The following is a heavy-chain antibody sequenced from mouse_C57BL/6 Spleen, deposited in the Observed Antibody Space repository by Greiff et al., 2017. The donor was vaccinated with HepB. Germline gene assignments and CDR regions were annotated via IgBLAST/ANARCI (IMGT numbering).Heavy chain of an antibody. D-gene: IGHD1-1*01. CDR1: GFTFSSYA. Sequence: EVNVVESGEGLVKPGGSLKLSCAASGFTFSSYAMSWVRQTPEKRLEWVAYISSGGDYIYYADTVKGRFTISRDNARNTLYLQMSSLKSEDTAMYYCTRDGSWYFDVWGTGTTVTVSS. CDR3: TRDGSWYFDV. V-gene: IGHV5-9-1*02. CDR2: ISSGGDYI. J-gene: IGHJ1*03.